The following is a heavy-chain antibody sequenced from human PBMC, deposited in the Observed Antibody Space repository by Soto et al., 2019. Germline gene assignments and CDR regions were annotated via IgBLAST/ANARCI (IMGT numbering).Heavy chain of an antibody. Sequence: SETLSLTCTVSGGSISSYYWSWSRQPPGKGLEWIGYIYYSGSTNYNPSLKSRVTISVDTSKNQFSLKLSSVTAADTAVYYCARDQWGSSSWFWFDPWSQGTLVTVS. J-gene: IGHJ5*02. D-gene: IGHD6-13*01. V-gene: IGHV4-59*01. CDR1: GGSISSYY. CDR2: IYYSGST. CDR3: ARDQWGSSSWFWFDP.